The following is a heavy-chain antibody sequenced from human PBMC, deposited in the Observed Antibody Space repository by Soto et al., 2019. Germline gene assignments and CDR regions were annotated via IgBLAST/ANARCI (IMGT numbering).Heavy chain of an antibody. CDR1: GGTFSSYA. J-gene: IGHJ4*02. Sequence: QVQLVQSGAEVKKPGSSVKVSCKASGGTFSSYAISWVRQAPGQGLEWMGGIIPIFGTANYAQKFQGRVTITAGESTSTAYMELSSLRSEDTAVYYCARVYPGRGAAARPGVYYFDYWGQGTLVTVSS. D-gene: IGHD6-13*01. CDR2: IIPIFGTA. V-gene: IGHV1-69*01. CDR3: ARVYPGRGAAARPGVYYFDY.